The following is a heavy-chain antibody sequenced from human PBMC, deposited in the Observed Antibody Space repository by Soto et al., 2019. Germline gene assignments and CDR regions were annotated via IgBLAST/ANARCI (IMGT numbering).Heavy chain of an antibody. CDR1: GFTFSSYS. V-gene: IGHV3-48*02. Sequence: GGSLRLSCAASGFTFSSYSMNWVRQAPGKGLEWVSYISSSSSTIYYADSVKGRFTISRDNAKNSLYLQMNSLRDEDTAVYYCARDFRQYCSSTSCYARDYWGQGTLVTVSS. J-gene: IGHJ4*02. CDR3: ARDFRQYCSSTSCYARDY. CDR2: ISSSSSTI. D-gene: IGHD2-2*01.